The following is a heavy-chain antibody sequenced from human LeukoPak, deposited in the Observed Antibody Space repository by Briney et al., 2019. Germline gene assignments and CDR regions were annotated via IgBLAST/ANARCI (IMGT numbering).Heavy chain of an antibody. D-gene: IGHD6-19*01. J-gene: IGHJ5*02. CDR3: ARERAVAGPSSWFDP. V-gene: IGHV4-59*12. Sequence: SETLSLTCTVSGGSISSYYWSWIRQPPGKGLEWIGYIYYSGSTNYNPSLKSRVTISVDTSKNQFSLKLSSVTAADTAVYYCARERAVAGPSSWFDPWGQGTLVTVSS. CDR2: IYYSGST. CDR1: GGSISSYY.